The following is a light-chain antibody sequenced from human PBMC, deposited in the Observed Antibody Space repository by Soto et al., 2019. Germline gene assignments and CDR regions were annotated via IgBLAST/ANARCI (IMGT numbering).Light chain of an antibody. V-gene: IGKV1-5*01. Sequence: DIQLTQSPSTLSSSVGDRVTITCLATQTINTRLAWYQQKPGKAPKLLIYDASSLESGVPSRFSGSGSGTEFTLTISGLQPDDFATYYCQHYDTYRATFGLGTKVDI. J-gene: IGKJ1*01. CDR2: DAS. CDR3: QHYDTYRAT. CDR1: QTINTR.